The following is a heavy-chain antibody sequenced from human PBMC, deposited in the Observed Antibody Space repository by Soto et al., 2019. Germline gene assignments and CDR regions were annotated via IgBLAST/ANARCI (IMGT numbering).Heavy chain of an antibody. V-gene: IGHV4-59*01. D-gene: IGHD1-26*01. CDR3: ARVGSGSYLSNFDY. CDR1: GGSIRSYY. J-gene: IGHJ4*02. CDR2: IYYSGST. Sequence: PSETLSLTCTVSGGSIRSYYWSWIRQPPGKGLEWIGYIYYSGSTNYNPSLKSRVTISVDTSKNQFSMKLSSVTAADTAVYYCARVGSGSYLSNFDYWGQGTLVTVSS.